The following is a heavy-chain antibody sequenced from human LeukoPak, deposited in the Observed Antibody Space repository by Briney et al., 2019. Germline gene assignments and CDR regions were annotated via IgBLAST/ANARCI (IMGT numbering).Heavy chain of an antibody. CDR3: ARGGGLDV. D-gene: IGHD3-16*01. J-gene: IGHJ6*02. CDR1: GFTFSSYW. CDR2: INHNGNVN. V-gene: IGHV3-7*03. Sequence: PGGSLRLSCAASGFTFSSYWTNWARQAPGKGLEWVASINHNGNVNYYVDSVKGRFTISRDNAKNSLCLQMSNLRAEDTAVYFCARGGGLDVWGQGATVTVSS.